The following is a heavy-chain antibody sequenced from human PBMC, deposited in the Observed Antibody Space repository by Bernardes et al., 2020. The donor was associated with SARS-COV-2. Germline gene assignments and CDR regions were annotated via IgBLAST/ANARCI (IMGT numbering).Heavy chain of an antibody. D-gene: IGHD6-19*01. CDR1: GDSISSSTYY. Sequence: SETLSLTCSVSGDSISSSTYYWGWIRQPPGKGLEWIGSIYYSGSTYYSPSLKSRVTISVDTSKNRFSLNLTTVTAADTAVYFCARLDEGLVLPYWGQGTLVAVSS. J-gene: IGHJ4*02. CDR2: IYYSGST. V-gene: IGHV4-39*01. CDR3: ARLDEGLVLPY.